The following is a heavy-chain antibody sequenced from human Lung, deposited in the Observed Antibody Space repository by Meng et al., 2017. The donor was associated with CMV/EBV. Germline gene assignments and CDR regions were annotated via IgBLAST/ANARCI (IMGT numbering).Heavy chain of an antibody. V-gene: IGHV3-7*01. Sequence: GGSLRLSCTASGFTFSSYWMSWVRQAPGKGLELVANIKQDGSEIYYVDSVKGRFTISRDNAQNLLYLQMNRLRVDDTAVYYCARDQPVACCRGSCFYGMDVRGPGTTVTVSS. D-gene: IGHD2-15*01. CDR3: ARDQPVACCRGSCFYGMDV. CDR2: IKQDGSEI. J-gene: IGHJ6*02. CDR1: GFTFSSYW.